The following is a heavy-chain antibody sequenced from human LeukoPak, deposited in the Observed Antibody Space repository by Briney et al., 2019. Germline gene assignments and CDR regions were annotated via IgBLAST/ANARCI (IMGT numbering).Heavy chain of an antibody. D-gene: IGHD4-23*01. Sequence: GGSLRLSCAASGFTFSSHAMSWVRQAPGKGLEWVSAISGSGGSTYYADSVKGRFTISRDNSKNTLYLQMNSLRAEDTAVYYCAKDSDYGGNPTYFDYWGQGTLVTVSS. CDR2: ISGSGGST. V-gene: IGHV3-23*01. CDR1: GFTFSSHA. CDR3: AKDSDYGGNPTYFDY. J-gene: IGHJ4*02.